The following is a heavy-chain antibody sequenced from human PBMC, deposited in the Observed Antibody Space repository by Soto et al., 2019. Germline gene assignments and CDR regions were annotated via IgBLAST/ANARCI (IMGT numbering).Heavy chain of an antibody. CDR3: ARHERGKGAEYSSSSGDY. V-gene: IGHV4-39*01. Sequence: SETLSLTCTVSGGSISSSSYYWGWIRQPPGKGLEWIGSIYYSGSTYYNPSLKSRVTISVDTSKNQFSLKLSSVTAADTAVYYCARHERGKGAEYSSSSGDYWGQGTLVTVSS. D-gene: IGHD6-6*01. J-gene: IGHJ4*02. CDR1: GGSISSSSYY. CDR2: IYYSGST.